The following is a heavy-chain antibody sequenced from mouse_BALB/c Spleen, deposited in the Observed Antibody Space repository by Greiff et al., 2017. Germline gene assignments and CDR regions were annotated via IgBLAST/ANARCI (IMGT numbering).Heavy chain of an antibody. CDR3: VRHGHYFDY. V-gene: IGHV10-1*02. CDR1: GFTFNTYA. CDR2: IRSKSNNYAT. J-gene: IGHJ2*01. Sequence: EVQRVESGGGLVQPKGSLKLSCAASGFTFNTYALNWVRQAPGKGLEWVARIRSKSNNYATYYADSVKDRFTISRDDSQSMLYLQMNNFKTEDTAMYYCVRHGHYFDYWGQGTTLTVSS.